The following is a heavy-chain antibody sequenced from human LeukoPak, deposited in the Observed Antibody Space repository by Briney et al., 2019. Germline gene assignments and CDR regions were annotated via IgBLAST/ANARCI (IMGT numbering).Heavy chain of an antibody. D-gene: IGHD3-3*01. V-gene: IGHV1-69*04. CDR3: ATTDYDFMSGSYYMDV. CDR1: GGTFSSYA. J-gene: IGHJ6*03. Sequence: SVKVSCKASGGTFSSYAISWVRQAPGQGLEWMGRIIPILGIANYAQKFQGRVTITTDESTSTAYMELSSLISEDTAVYFCATTDYDFMSGSYYMDVWGKGTTVIVSS. CDR2: IIPILGIA.